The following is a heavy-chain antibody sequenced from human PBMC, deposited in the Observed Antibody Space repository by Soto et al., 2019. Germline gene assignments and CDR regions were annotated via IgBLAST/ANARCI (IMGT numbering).Heavy chain of an antibody. CDR3: VTTPFHSWSCNLSGMDV. J-gene: IGHJ6*02. Sequence: DVQLAESGGGLVQPGGSLRLSCVASGQTFNRYWMSWVRQAPGKGLEWVANIKQDGSEEYYVDSVKGRFTISRDNAKKSLYLQMTSLRADDTAMYYCVTTPFHSWSCNLSGMDVWGQGTTVTVAS. CDR2: IKQDGSEE. D-gene: IGHD1-1*01. V-gene: IGHV3-7*03. CDR1: GQTFNRYW.